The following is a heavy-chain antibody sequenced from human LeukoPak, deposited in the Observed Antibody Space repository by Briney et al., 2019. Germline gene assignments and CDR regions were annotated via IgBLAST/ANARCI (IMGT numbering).Heavy chain of an antibody. CDR3: ARGYSSTFIDN. J-gene: IGHJ4*02. D-gene: IGHD2-2*01. CDR2: INPSTGGT. CDR1: GYIFTNNY. V-gene: IGHV1-2*04. Sequence: ASVKVSCKASGYIFTNNYIHWVRQAPGQGLEWLGWINPSTGGTKYAQQFQGWVTLTRDTSTSTAYLDLSRLKSNDTAVYYCARGYSSTFIDNWGQGTLVSVSS.